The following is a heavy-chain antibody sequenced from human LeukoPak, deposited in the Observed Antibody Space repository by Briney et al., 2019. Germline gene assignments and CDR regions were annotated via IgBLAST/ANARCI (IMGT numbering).Heavy chain of an antibody. CDR1: GFTFSSYA. D-gene: IGHD1-26*01. Sequence: GGSLRLSCAASGFTFSSYAMSWVRQAPGKGLEWVAVISYDGSNKYYADSVKGRFTISRDNSKNTLYLQMNSLRAEDTAVYYCARGTPVFRWELLYYFDYWGQGTLVTVSS. CDR3: ARGTPVFRWELLYYFDY. J-gene: IGHJ4*02. V-gene: IGHV3-30*04. CDR2: ISYDGSNK.